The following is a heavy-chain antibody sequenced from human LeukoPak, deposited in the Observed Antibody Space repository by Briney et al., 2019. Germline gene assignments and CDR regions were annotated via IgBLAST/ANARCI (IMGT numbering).Heavy chain of an antibody. CDR3: ARAAGSIVGGTGYFDY. V-gene: IGHV1-69*05. D-gene: IGHD1-26*01. Sequence: ASEKVSCKASGGTFSSYAISWVRQAPGQGLEWMGGIIPIFGTANYAQKFQGRVTIITDESTSTAYMELSSLRSEDTAVYYCARAAGSIVGGTGYFDYWGQGTLVTVSS. CDR1: GGTFSSYA. J-gene: IGHJ4*02. CDR2: IIPIFGTA.